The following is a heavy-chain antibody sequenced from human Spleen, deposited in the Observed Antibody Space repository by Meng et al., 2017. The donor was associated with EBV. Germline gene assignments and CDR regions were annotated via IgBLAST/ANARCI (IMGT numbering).Heavy chain of an antibody. CDR1: GYTFSNYD. V-gene: IGHV7-4-1*02. CDR2: INTNTGNP. CDR3: ARQGRSDYYDSSGSDY. J-gene: IGHJ4*02. D-gene: IGHD3-22*01. Sequence: FWLGLKNLWCSVKVSCKASGYTFSNYDWNWVRQAPGQGLEWMGWINTNTGNPTYAQGFTGRFVFSLDTSVSTAYLQISSLKAEDTAVYYCARQGRSDYYDSSGSDYWGQGTLVTVSS.